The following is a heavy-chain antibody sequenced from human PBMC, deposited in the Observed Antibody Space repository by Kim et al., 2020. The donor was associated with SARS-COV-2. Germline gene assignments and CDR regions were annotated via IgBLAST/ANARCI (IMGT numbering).Heavy chain of an antibody. V-gene: IGHV3-23*01. Sequence: DSVKGRFTISRDNSRNTLYLQMNSLRAEDTAVYYCAKDLGTRGRWGAFDIWGQGTMVTVSS. D-gene: IGHD2-2*01. CDR3: AKDLGTRGRWGAFDI. J-gene: IGHJ3*02.